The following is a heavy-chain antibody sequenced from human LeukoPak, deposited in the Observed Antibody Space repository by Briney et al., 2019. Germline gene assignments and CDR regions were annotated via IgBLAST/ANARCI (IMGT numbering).Heavy chain of an antibody. J-gene: IGHJ4*02. V-gene: IGHV3/OR16-9*01. Sequence: GGSLRLSCAASGFSFGGHYMSWVRQAPGKGPEWISYISGNGGDIAYADSVKGRFTISRDNAKNLLHLQMNSLRVEDTAVYHCVRQAGGAGGQWGQGTLIAVSS. CDR3: VRQAGGAGGQ. CDR1: GFSFGGHY. CDR2: ISGNGGDI. D-gene: IGHD1-26*01.